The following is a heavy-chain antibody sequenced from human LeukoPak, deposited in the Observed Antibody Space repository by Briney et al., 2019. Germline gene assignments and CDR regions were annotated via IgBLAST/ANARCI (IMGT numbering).Heavy chain of an antibody. J-gene: IGHJ4*02. D-gene: IGHD3-10*01. CDR3: ARVPGDY. CDR1: GFTFSRYS. V-gene: IGHV3-21*01. Sequence: GGSLRLSCAASGFTFSRYSVNWVRQAPGKGLEWVSSITSSSDNIYYADSVKGRFTISRDNAKNSLYLQMNSLRDEDTAVYYCARVPGDYWGQGTLVTVSS. CDR2: ITSSSDNI.